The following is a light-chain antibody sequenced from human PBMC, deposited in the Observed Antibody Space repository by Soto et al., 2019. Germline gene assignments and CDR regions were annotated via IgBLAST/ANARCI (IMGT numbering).Light chain of an antibody. V-gene: IGLV2-14*01. Sequence: QSVLAQPASVSGSPGQSITIPCTGTTSDIGAYDYVSWYQQHPGKVPKLIIFEVTKRPSGFSSRFSGSKSGNTASLTISGLQAEDEADYYCSSYTSSSTHVFXTGTKVTVL. CDR2: EVT. CDR1: TSDIGAYDY. J-gene: IGLJ1*01. CDR3: SSYTSSSTHV.